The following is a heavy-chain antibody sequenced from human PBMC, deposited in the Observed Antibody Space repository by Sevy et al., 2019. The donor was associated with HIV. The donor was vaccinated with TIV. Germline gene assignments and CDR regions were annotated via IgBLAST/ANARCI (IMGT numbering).Heavy chain of an antibody. Sequence: ASVKVSCKASGYIFTDYYIHWVRQAPGQGLEWMAWINSVSGVTNYAQKFQGEVTVTRDTSLSTAYLELTRLKSNDTAIYYCARLTTQPTSDLYGMDVWGQGSTVTVSS. CDR2: INSVSGVT. J-gene: IGHJ6*02. D-gene: IGHD4-17*01. V-gene: IGHV1-2*02. CDR1: GYIFTDYY. CDR3: ARLTTQPTSDLYGMDV.